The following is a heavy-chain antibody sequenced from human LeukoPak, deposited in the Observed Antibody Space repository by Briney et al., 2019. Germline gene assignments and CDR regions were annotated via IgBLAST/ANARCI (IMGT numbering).Heavy chain of an antibody. CDR2: ISSSATTI. Sequence: GGSLRLSCAASGFTFSHYSMHWVRQTPGKGLQWVSFISSSATTILYADSVKGRFMVSRDDARTSLYLQMNGLKVEDTAVYYCARDGAPFNRIPRQMDVWGKGTTVTVSS. CDR1: GFTFSHYS. V-gene: IGHV3-48*01. CDR3: ARDGAPFNRIPRQMDV. J-gene: IGHJ6*04. D-gene: IGHD3-16*01.